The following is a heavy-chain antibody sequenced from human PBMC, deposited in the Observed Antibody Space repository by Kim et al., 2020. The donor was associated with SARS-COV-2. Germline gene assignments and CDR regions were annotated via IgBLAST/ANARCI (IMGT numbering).Heavy chain of an antibody. Sequence: SETLSLTCTVSGGSISSGGYYWSWIRQHPGKGLEWIGYIYYSGSTYYNPSLKSRVTISVDTSKNQFSLKLSSVTAADTAVYYCARVKAAPYSSSWHLKGAFDIWGQGTMVTVSS. CDR3: ARVKAAPYSSSWHLKGAFDI. V-gene: IGHV4-31*03. CDR2: IYYSGST. CDR1: GGSISSGGYY. D-gene: IGHD6-13*01. J-gene: IGHJ3*02.